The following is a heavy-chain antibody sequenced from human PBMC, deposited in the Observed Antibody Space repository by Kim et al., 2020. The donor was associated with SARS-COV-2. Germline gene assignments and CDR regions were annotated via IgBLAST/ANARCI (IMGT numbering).Heavy chain of an antibody. Sequence: KGRFTISRDNSKNTLYLQMNSLRAEDTAVYYCAKAAEILLWFGELLVLDYWGQGTLVTVSS. D-gene: IGHD3-10*01. J-gene: IGHJ4*02. V-gene: IGHV3-30*02. CDR3: AKAAEILLWFGELLVLDY.